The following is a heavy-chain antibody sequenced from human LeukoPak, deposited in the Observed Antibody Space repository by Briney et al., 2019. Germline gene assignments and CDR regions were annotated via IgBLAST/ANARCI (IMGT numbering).Heavy chain of an antibody. V-gene: IGHV3-48*02. J-gene: IGHJ4*02. CDR2: MCGSSTAI. CDR3: ARDHYSRNDY. D-gene: IGHD3-22*01. Sequence: GGPLRLSCAASGFTFSTYSMTWVRQAPGKGLEWVSYMCGSSTAIYYGASVKGPFTISRDNAKNSLYLQMNSLRDEDTAVYYCARDHYSRNDYWGQGTLVTVS. CDR1: GFTFSTYS.